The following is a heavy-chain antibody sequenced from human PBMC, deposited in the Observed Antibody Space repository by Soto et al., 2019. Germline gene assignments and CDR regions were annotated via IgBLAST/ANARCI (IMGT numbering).Heavy chain of an antibody. D-gene: IGHD6-6*01. V-gene: IGHV3-7*01. J-gene: IGHJ5*02. CDR3: ARSIAARLNWFDP. Sequence: GGSLRLSCAASGFTVSNNYMSWVRQAPGKGLEWVANIKQDGSEKYYVDSVKGRFTISRDNAKNSLYLQMNSLGAEDTAVYYCARSIAARLNWFDPWGQGTLVTVS. CDR1: GFTVSNNY. CDR2: IKQDGSEK.